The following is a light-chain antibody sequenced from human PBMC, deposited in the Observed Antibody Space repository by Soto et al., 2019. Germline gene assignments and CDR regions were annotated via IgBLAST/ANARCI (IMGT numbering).Light chain of an antibody. J-gene: IGKJ1*01. Sequence: IVLTQSPGTLSLSPRERATLSCRASQSISSSYLAWYQQKPGQAPRLLIYGASNRATAIPDRFSGSGSGTDFTLTISRLGPEDFAVYYCQQYDDSPGTFGQGTKVDIK. CDR2: GAS. CDR1: QSISSSY. CDR3: QQYDDSPGT. V-gene: IGKV3-20*01.